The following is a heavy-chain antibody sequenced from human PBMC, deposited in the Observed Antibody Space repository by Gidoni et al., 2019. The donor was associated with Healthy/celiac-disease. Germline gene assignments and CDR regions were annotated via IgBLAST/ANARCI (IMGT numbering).Heavy chain of an antibody. J-gene: IGHJ4*02. D-gene: IGHD2-15*01. Sequence: VPLLESGGALVQPGGSLRLSCAASGFTVSSNSMSWVRQAPGKGLEEVSVIYSGGSTYYADSVKGRFTISRDNSKNRLYLQMNSLRAEDTAVYYCARDRLPGQAYWGQGTLVTVSS. CDR1: GFTVSSNS. V-gene: IGHV3-66*02. CDR3: ARDRLPGQAY. CDR2: IYSGGST.